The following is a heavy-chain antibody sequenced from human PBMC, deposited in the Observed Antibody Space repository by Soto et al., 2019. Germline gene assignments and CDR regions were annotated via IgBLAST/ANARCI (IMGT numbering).Heavy chain of an antibody. J-gene: IGHJ3*02. D-gene: IGHD3-22*01. Sequence: QVQLVQSGAEVKKPGASVKVSCKASGYTFTSYYMHWVRQAPGQGLEWMGIINPSGGSTSYAQKSXXRGTMTRDTSXXTXYXXLSSLRSEDTAVYYCARDAIGDYDDSSGYSLAFDIWGQGTMVTVSP. CDR3: ARDAIGDYDDSSGYSLAFDI. CDR1: GYTFTSYY. CDR2: INPSGGST. V-gene: IGHV1-46*03.